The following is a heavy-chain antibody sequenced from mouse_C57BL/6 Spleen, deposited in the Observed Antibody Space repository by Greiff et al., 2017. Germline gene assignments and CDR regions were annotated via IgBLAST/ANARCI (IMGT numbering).Heavy chain of an antibody. CDR3: ALWLRRVFDY. CDR1: GYAFSSYW. V-gene: IGHV1-80*01. CDR2: IYPGDGDT. Sequence: QVHVKQSGAELVKPGASVKISCKASGYAFSSYWMNWVKQRPGKGLEWIGQIYPGDGDTNYNGKFKGKATLTADKSSSTAYMQLSSLTSEDSAVYFCALWLRRVFDYWGQGTTLTVSS. D-gene: IGHD2-2*01. J-gene: IGHJ2*01.